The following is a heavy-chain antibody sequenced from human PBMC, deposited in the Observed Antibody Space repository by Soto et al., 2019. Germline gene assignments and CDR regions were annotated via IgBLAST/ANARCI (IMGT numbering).Heavy chain of an antibody. Sequence: QVQLVESGGGVVQPGRSLRLSCAASGFTFSSYAMHWVRQAPGKGLEWVAVISYDGSNKYYADSVKGRFTISRDNSKNTLYLQMNSLRAEDTAVYYCARDKSLYSSGWHNRHFDYWGQGTLVIVSS. D-gene: IGHD6-19*01. CDR1: GFTFSSYA. CDR3: ARDKSLYSSGWHNRHFDY. CDR2: ISYDGSNK. V-gene: IGHV3-30-3*01. J-gene: IGHJ4*02.